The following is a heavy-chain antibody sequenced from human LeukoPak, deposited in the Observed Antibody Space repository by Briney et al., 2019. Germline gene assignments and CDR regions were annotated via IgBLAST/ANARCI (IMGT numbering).Heavy chain of an antibody. CDR1: EFAVSSNY. J-gene: IGHJ4*02. V-gene: IGHV3-53*04. D-gene: IGHD1-1*01. Sequence: PGGSLRLACTASEFAVSSNYMTWVRQAPGKGLEWVSIIYSNNRTYYADSVKGRFTISRHNSETFYLQLNSLRAEDTAVYYCARRGYNSAEDYWGQGALGTVSS. CDR3: ARRGYNSAEDY. CDR2: IYSNNRT.